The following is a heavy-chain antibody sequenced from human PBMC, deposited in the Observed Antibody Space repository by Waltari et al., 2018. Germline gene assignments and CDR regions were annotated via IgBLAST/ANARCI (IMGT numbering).Heavy chain of an antibody. CDR2: IYYSGST. D-gene: IGHD5-12*01. V-gene: IGHV4-39*01. Sequence: QLQLQESGPGLVMPSETLSLTCTVPGGSFSSRRYYWGWVRQSPGKGLEWIGGIYYSGSTYYNPTLKSRVTISGDTSKNQFSLKLSSVTAADTAVYYCARHWKKSGYRFDPWGQGTLVTVSS. J-gene: IGHJ5*02. CDR1: GGSFSSRRYY. CDR3: ARHWKKSGYRFDP.